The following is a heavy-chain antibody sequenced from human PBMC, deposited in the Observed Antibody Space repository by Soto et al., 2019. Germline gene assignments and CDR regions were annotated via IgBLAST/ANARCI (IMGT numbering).Heavy chain of an antibody. CDR3: ARGAAGYYYSAMDV. CDR2: IYYSGST. CDR1: GGSISSGGYY. Sequence: SETLSLTCTVSGGSISSGGYYWSWIRQHPGKGLEWIGSIYYSGSTYYNPSLKSRVTISVDTSKNQFSLKLSSVNAADTAVYYCARGAAGYYYSAMDVWGQGTTVTVS. V-gene: IGHV4-39*07. D-gene: IGHD6-13*01. J-gene: IGHJ6*02.